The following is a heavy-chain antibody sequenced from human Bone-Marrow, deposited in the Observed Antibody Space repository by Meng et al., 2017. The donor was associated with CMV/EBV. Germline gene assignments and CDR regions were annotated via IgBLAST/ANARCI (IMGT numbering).Heavy chain of an antibody. V-gene: IGHV3-30*02. Sequence: GESLKISCAASGFTFSSYGMHWVRQAPGKGLEWVAFIRYDGSNKYYADSVKGRFTISRDNSKNTLYLQMNSLRADDTAVYYCAKKRGGYYDSSGYFDYWGQGTLVTASS. CDR1: GFTFSSYG. J-gene: IGHJ4*02. D-gene: IGHD3-22*01. CDR3: AKKRGGYYDSSGYFDY. CDR2: IRYDGSNK.